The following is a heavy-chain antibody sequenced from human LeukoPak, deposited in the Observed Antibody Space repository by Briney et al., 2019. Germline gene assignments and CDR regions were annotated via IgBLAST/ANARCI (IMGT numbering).Heavy chain of an antibody. V-gene: IGHV3-48*04. J-gene: IGHJ4*02. CDR1: GLTLSNYG. CDR3: ARDLEED. Sequence: GGSLRLSCLASGLTLSNYGMNWVRQAPGKGLEWLSYIIASGRTTYCADSVKGRFSMSRHNANNSVFLEMNSLRVDDTALYYCARDLEEDWGQGILVTVSS. CDR2: IIASGRTT.